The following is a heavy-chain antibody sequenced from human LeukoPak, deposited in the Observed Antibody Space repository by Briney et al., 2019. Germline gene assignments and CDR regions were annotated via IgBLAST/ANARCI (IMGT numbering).Heavy chain of an antibody. D-gene: IGHD3-3*01. CDR3: ASFWYYDFWSGYYNSGYYYRDV. Sequence: TGGSLRLSCAASGFTFSDYYLTWIRQAPGKGLEWVSYISSSGSTIYYADSVKGRFTISRDNAKNSLYLQMNSLRAEDTAVYYCASFWYYDFWSGYYNSGYYYRDVWGKGTTVTVSS. CDR2: ISSSGSTI. V-gene: IGHV3-11*01. J-gene: IGHJ6*03. CDR1: GFTFSDYY.